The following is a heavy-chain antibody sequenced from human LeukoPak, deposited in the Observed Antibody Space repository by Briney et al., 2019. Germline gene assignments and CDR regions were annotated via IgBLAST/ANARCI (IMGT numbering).Heavy chain of an antibody. CDR3: AAELDY. CDR2: INPSGGST. J-gene: IGHJ4*02. V-gene: IGHV1-46*01. Sequence: MHXVRXAPGQGLEWMGIINPSGGSTSYAQKFQGRVAMTRDTSTSTVYMELSSLRSEDTAVYYCAAELDYWGQGTLVTVSS.